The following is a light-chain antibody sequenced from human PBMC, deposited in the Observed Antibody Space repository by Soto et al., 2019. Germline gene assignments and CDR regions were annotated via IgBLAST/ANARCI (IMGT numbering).Light chain of an antibody. J-gene: IGKJ1*01. Sequence: DIQMTQSPSTLSASVGDRVTITCRASQSISSWLAWYQQKPGKAPKLLIYDASSLQSGVPPRFSGSGSGTDFTLTISGLQPDDFTTYYCQQYTSYSRAFGQGTKVDIK. V-gene: IGKV1-5*01. CDR1: QSISSW. CDR2: DAS. CDR3: QQYTSYSRA.